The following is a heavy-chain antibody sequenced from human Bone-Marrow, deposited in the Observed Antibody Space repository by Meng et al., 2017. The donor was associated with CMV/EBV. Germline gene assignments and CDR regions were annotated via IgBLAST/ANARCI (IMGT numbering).Heavy chain of an antibody. V-gene: IGHV3-9*01. D-gene: IGHD2-2*02. J-gene: IGHJ5*02. Sequence: SLKISCAASGFTFDDYAMHWVRQAPGKGLEWVSSISWNSGSIGYADSVKGRFTISRDNAKNSLYLQMNSLRAEDTAVYYCAREDQLLYWGNWFDPWGQGTLVTVSS. CDR2: ISWNSGSI. CDR3: AREDQLLYWGNWFDP. CDR1: GFTFDDYA.